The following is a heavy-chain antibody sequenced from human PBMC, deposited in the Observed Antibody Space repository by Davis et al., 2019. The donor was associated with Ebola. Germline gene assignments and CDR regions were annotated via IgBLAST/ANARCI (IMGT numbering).Heavy chain of an antibody. D-gene: IGHD2-2*02. CDR1: GYNFINYG. CDR3: AGSGAAITMLFDL. V-gene: IGHV1-18*01. CDR2: ISGDNVNR. Sequence: ASVQVSCKTSGYNFINYGLSRVRQPPGHGLEWMGWISGDNVNRNYAQKLQGRLTMTTDTSTSTAYMELRSLRSDDTAVYYCAGSGAAITMLFDLWGQGTLVTVSS. J-gene: IGHJ4*02.